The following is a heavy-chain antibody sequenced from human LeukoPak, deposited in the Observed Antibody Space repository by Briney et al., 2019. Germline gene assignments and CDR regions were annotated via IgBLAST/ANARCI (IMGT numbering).Heavy chain of an antibody. CDR3: AGEDYGDYVGDNWFDP. CDR2: IYYSGST. V-gene: IGHV4-59*01. CDR1: GGSISSYY. Sequence: PSETLSLTCTVSGGSISSYYWSWIRQPPGKGLEWIGYIYYSGSTNYNPSLKSRVTISVDTSKNQFSLKLSFVTAADTAVYYCAGEDYGDYVGDNWFDPWGQGTLVTVSS. D-gene: IGHD4-17*01. J-gene: IGHJ5*02.